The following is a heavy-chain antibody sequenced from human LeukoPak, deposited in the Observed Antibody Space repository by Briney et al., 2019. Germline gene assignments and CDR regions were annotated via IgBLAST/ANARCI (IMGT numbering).Heavy chain of an antibody. CDR1: GGSISSSSYY. CDR2: IYYSGST. V-gene: IGHV4-39*01. CDR3: ASRGLYCSSTSCPDDAFDI. Sequence: SETLSLTCTVSGGSISSSSYYWGWIRQPPGKGLEWIGSIYYSGSTYYNPSLKSRVTISVDTSKNQFSLKLSSVTAADTAVYYCASRGLYCSSTSCPDDAFDIWGQGTMVTVSS. D-gene: IGHD2-2*01. J-gene: IGHJ3*02.